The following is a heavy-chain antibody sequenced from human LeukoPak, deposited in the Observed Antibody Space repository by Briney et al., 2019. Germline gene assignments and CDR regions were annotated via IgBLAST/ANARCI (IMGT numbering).Heavy chain of an antibody. V-gene: IGHV1-18*01. Sequence: ASVKVSCKASGYTFTSYGISWVRQAPGQGLEWMGWISVYSGNTDYTQKLQGRVTMTTDAYTTTAYMELRSLRSDDTAVYYCARGYDSSGYYYGDYWGQGTLVTVSS. CDR1: GYTFTSYG. D-gene: IGHD3-22*01. CDR2: ISVYSGNT. J-gene: IGHJ4*02. CDR3: ARGYDSSGYYYGDY.